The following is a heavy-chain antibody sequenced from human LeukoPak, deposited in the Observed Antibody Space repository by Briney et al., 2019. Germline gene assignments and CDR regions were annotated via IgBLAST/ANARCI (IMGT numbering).Heavy chain of an antibody. CDR3: ARSLQLDN. CDR2: ISGLSSYI. Sequence: GGSLRLSCAASGFIFSDYNMNWVRQAPGKGLEWVSSISGLSSYIYYADSVKGRFTISRDNAKNSLYLQSNSLRAEDTALYYCARSLQLDNWGQGTLVTVSS. J-gene: IGHJ4*02. D-gene: IGHD1-1*01. CDR1: GFIFSDYN. V-gene: IGHV3-21*01.